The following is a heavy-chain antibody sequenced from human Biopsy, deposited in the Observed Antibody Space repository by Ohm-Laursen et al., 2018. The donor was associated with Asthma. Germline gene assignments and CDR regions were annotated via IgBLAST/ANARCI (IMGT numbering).Heavy chain of an antibody. D-gene: IGHD5-12*01. V-gene: IGHV3-30*18. CDR2: ISYDGNHK. CDR3: AKRRGYSGHDNDY. J-gene: IGHJ4*02. Sequence: SLRLSCAAAGFMFRSFGMHWVRQAPGKVLEWVAVISYDGNHKFYEDSVKGRFTISRDNSKNTLYLQMNSLRTEDTAVYYCAKRRGYSGHDNDYWGQGTLVIVSS. CDR1: GFMFRSFG.